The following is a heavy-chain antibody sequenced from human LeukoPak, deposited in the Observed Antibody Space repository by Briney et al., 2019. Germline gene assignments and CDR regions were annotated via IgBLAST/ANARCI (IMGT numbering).Heavy chain of an antibody. V-gene: IGHV3-53*01. CDR2: IHSGGTT. CDR3: ARERRYCSGDNCYSGLDY. D-gene: IGHD2-15*01. Sequence: GGSLRLSCAVSGFTVSSNYMRWVRQAPGKGVEWVSLIHSGGTTDYADSVKDRFSNSRDYSKNTVNLQINSLRAEDTAVYYCARERRYCSGDNCYSGLDYWGQGTQVTVSS. J-gene: IGHJ4*02. CDR1: GFTVSSNY.